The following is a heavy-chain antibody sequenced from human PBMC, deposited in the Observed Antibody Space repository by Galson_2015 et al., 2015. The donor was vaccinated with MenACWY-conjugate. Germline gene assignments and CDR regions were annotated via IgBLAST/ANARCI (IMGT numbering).Heavy chain of an antibody. CDR3: ATGPVAAAGLYHFDY. CDR1: GDSVASNSAA. V-gene: IGHV6-1*01. Sequence: CAISGDSVASNSAAWNWTRQSPSRGLEWLGRTYYRSKWYNDYAVSVKSRITINPDTSKNQFSLQLNSVTPEDTAVYYCATGPVAAAGLYHFDYWGQGTLVTVSS. J-gene: IGHJ4*02. D-gene: IGHD6-13*01. CDR2: TYYRSKWYN.